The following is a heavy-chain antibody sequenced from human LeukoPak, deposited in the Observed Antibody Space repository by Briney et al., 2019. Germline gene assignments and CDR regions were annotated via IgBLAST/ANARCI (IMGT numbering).Heavy chain of an antibody. CDR1: GGSISSSSYY. Sequence: SETLSLTCTVSGGSISSSSYYWGWIRQPPGKGLEWIGSIYYSGSTYYNPSLKSRVTISVDTSKNQFSLKLSSVTAADTAVYYCARPSGSGQYNWFDPWGQGTLVTVSS. CDR2: IYYSGST. J-gene: IGHJ5*02. CDR3: ARPSGSGQYNWFDP. D-gene: IGHD3-10*01. V-gene: IGHV4-39*01.